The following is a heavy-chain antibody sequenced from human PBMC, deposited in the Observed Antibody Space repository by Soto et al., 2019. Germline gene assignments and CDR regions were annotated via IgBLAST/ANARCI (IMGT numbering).Heavy chain of an antibody. D-gene: IGHD1-1*01. V-gene: IGHV4-4*07. J-gene: IGHJ5*02. CDR3: TSIRMERGYNWFDP. CDR1: GGSISHYY. Sequence: SETLSLTCAVSGGSISHYYWSWIRQPAGKGLEWIGRIFTNGSTNYNPSLKGRVTMSIDTAKNQFSLKLSSVTAADTAMYYCTSIRMERGYNWFDPWGQGTQVTVSS. CDR2: IFTNGST.